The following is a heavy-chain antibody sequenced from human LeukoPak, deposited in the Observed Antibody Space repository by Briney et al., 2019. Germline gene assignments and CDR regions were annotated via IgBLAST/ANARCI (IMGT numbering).Heavy chain of an antibody. CDR2: ISYDGSNK. CDR3: ARGGYSSGWTPYYYYGMDV. J-gene: IGHJ6*02. CDR1: GFTFSSYA. V-gene: IGHV3-30-3*01. Sequence: PGGSLRLSCAASGFTFSSYAMHWVRQAPGKGLEWVAVISYDGSNKYYADSVKGRFTISRDNSKNTLYLQMNSLRAEDTAVYYCARGGYSSGWTPYYYYGMDVWGQGTTVTVSS. D-gene: IGHD6-19*01.